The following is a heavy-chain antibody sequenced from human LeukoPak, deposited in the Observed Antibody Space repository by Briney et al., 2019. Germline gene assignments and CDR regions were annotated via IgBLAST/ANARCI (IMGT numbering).Heavy chain of an antibody. CDR3: ARLGSSGWSPFDY. J-gene: IGHJ4*02. D-gene: IGHD6-19*01. CDR2: ISSSSSYI. CDR1: GFTFSSYS. Sequence: GGSLRLSCAASGFTFSSYSTNWVRQAPGKGLEWVSSISSSSSYIYYADSVKGRFTISRDNAKNSLYLQMNSLRAEDTAVYYCARLGSSGWSPFDYWGQGTLVTVSS. V-gene: IGHV3-21*01.